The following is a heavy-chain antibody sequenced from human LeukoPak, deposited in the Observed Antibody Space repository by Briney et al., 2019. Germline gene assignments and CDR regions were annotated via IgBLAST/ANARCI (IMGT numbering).Heavy chain of an antibody. CDR2: FDLGDGET. V-gene: IGHV1-24*01. Sequence: GASVKVSCKVSGYTLTELSMHWVRQAPGKGLEWMGGFDLGDGETIFAQKFQGRVTMTEDTSTDTAYMELRSLTSEDTAVYYCAAGDPWHLLDYWGRGTLVTVSS. J-gene: IGHJ4*02. CDR1: GYTLTELS. CDR3: AAGDPWHLLDY. D-gene: IGHD5-12*01.